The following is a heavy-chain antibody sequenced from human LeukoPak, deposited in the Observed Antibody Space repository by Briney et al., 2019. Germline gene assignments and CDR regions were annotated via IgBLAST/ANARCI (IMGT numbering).Heavy chain of an antibody. D-gene: IGHD6-19*01. J-gene: IGHJ4*02. CDR2: IWYAGNNK. CDR1: GFNFSSFG. Sequence: GKSLRLSCAASGFNFSSFGMHWVRQAPGKGLEWVAVIWYAGNNKYYVDSMKGRFTISRDNSKNTLYLHMNSLRVEDTAVYYCARNGQQWPVYSCDDWGQGTLVTVSS. V-gene: IGHV3-33*01. CDR3: ARNGQQWPVYSCDD.